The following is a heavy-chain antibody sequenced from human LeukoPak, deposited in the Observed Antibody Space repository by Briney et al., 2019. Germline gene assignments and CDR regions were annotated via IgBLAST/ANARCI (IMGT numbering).Heavy chain of an antibody. CDR2: IYSGGST. D-gene: IGHD6-13*01. Sequence: PGGSLRLSCAASGFTVSSNYMSWVRQAPGKGLEWVSVIYSGGSTYYADSVKGRFTISRDNSKNTLYLQMNSLRAEDTAVYYCAIIAAGNYFDCWGQGTLVTVSS. V-gene: IGHV3-53*01. CDR1: GFTVSSNY. J-gene: IGHJ4*02. CDR3: AIIAAGNYFDC.